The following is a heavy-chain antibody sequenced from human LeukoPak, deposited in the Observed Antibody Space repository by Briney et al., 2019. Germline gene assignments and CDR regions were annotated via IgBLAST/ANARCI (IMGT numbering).Heavy chain of an antibody. Sequence: SETLSLTCTVSGGSISSHYWSWIRQPPGKGLEWSGYIYYSGSTNYNPSLKSRVTISVDTSKNQFSLKLSSVTAADTAVYYCATQKYSSHALGWGQGTLVTVSS. D-gene: IGHD6-6*01. CDR3: ATQKYSSHALG. J-gene: IGHJ4*02. V-gene: IGHV4-59*11. CDR1: GGSISSHY. CDR2: IYYSGST.